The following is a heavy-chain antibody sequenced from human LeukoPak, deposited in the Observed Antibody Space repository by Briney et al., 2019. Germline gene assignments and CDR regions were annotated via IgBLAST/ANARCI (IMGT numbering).Heavy chain of an antibody. V-gene: IGHV1-69*05. D-gene: IGHD5-12*01. Sequence: VASVKVSCKASGGTFSSYAISWVRQAPGQGLEWMGGIIPIFGTANYTQKFQGRVTITTDESTSTAYMELSSLRSEDTAVYYCARDEGSGYDLVYWGQGTLITVSS. CDR2: IIPIFGTA. CDR1: GGTFSSYA. CDR3: ARDEGSGYDLVY. J-gene: IGHJ4*02.